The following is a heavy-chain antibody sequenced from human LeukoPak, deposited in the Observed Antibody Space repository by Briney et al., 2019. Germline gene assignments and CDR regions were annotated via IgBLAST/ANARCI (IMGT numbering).Heavy chain of an antibody. CDR2: IIPIFGTA. J-gene: IGHJ4*02. CDR3: ARQHYDSSGYYYVPTYFDY. Sequence: SVKVSCKASGGTFSSYAISWVRQAPGQGLEWMGGIIPIFGTANYAQKFQGRVTITADESTSTAYMELSSLRSEDTAVYYCARQHYDSSGYYYVPTYFDYWGQGTLVTVSS. D-gene: IGHD3-22*01. V-gene: IGHV1-69*01. CDR1: GGTFSSYA.